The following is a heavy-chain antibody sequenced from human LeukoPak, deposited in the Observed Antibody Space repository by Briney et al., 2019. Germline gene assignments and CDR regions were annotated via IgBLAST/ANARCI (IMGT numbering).Heavy chain of an antibody. Sequence: GGSLRLSCAASGFTFRSYAMNWVRQAPGKGLEWVSAISGSGGSTYYADSVKGRFTISRDNSKNTLYLQMNSLRAEDTAVYYCAKDHMVRGVIMTHFDYWGQGTLVTVSS. V-gene: IGHV3-23*01. J-gene: IGHJ4*02. D-gene: IGHD3-10*01. CDR2: ISGSGGST. CDR3: AKDHMVRGVIMTHFDY. CDR1: GFTFRSYA.